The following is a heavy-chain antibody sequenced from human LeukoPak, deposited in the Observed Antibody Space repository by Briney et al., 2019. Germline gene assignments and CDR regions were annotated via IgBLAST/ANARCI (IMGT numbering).Heavy chain of an antibody. J-gene: IGHJ4*02. CDR1: GFTFSSYS. V-gene: IGHV3-21*01. CDR2: ISSSSSYI. CDR3: ARVDELLYSGFDY. Sequence: PGGSLRLSCAASGFTFSSYSMNWVRQAPGKGLDWVSSISSSSSYIYYADSVKGRFTISRDNAKNSLYLQMNSLRAEDTAVYYCARVDELLYSGFDYWGQGTLVTVSS. D-gene: IGHD2-2*02.